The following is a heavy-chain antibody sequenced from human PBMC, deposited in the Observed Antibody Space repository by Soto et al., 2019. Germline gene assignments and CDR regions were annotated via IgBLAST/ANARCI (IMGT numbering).Heavy chain of an antibody. V-gene: IGHV4-31*03. CDR2: IYYSGST. CDR3: ARYSEFLSSFDP. CDR1: GGSISSGGYY. Sequence: SETLSLTCTVSGGSISSGGYYWSWIRQHPGKGLEWIGYIYYSGSTYYNPSLKSRVTISVDTSKNQFALKLISVTAADRAVYYCARYSEFLSSFDPWGQGTLVTVSS. D-gene: IGHD3-10*01. J-gene: IGHJ5*02.